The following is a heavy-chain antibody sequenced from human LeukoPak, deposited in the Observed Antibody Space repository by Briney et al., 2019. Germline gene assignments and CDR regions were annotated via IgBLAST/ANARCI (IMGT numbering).Heavy chain of an antibody. Sequence: SETLSLTCTVSGYSISSGYYGGWSRQPPGEGVELLGSIYHSGIPYYNPSLKSRVTISVDTSKNQFSLKLSSVTAADTAVYYCAREYSNSYVDYWGQGTLVTVSS. CDR2: IYHSGIP. CDR1: GYSISSGYY. J-gene: IGHJ4*02. CDR3: AREYSNSYVDY. D-gene: IGHD4-11*01. V-gene: IGHV4-38-2*02.